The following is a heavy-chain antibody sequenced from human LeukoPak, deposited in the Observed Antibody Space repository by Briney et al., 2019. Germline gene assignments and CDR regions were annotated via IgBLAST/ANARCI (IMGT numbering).Heavy chain of an antibody. D-gene: IGHD3-22*01. Sequence: GGSLRLSCAASGFTFSSYAMSWVRQAPGKGLEWVATISGSGGSTYYADSVKGRFTISRDNSKNTLYLQMNSLRAEDTAVYYCAKDRMIVVVITTFDYWGQGTLVTVSS. J-gene: IGHJ4*02. CDR1: GFTFSSYA. V-gene: IGHV3-23*01. CDR2: ISGSGGST. CDR3: AKDRMIVVVITTFDY.